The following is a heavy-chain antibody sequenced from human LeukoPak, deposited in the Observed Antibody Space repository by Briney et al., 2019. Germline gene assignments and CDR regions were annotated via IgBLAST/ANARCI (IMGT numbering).Heavy chain of an antibody. CDR2: IIPILGIA. CDR3: ARGRDGFNLEIDY. D-gene: IGHD5-24*01. V-gene: IGHV1-69*04. J-gene: IGHJ4*02. CDR1: GGTFSSYA. Sequence: ASVKVSCKASGGTFSSYAISWVRQAPGQGLEWMGRIIPILGIANYAQNFQGRVTITADKSTSTAYMELSSLRSEDTAAYYCARGRDGFNLEIDYWGQGTLVTVSS.